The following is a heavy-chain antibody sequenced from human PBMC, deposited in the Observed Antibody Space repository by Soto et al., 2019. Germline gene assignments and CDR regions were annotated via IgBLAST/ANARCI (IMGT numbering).Heavy chain of an antibody. CDR3: ARRERAAGTDWWFDP. CDR1: GDSISSSNYY. D-gene: IGHD6-13*01. CDR2: MYNGGST. Sequence: SETLSLTCAVSGDSISSSNYYWGWIRQPPGKGLEWIGSMYNGGSTYYNPSLKSRVTISVDTSKNQFSLKLSSVTAADTAVYYCARRERAAGTDWWFDPWGQGTLVTVSS. V-gene: IGHV4-39*01. J-gene: IGHJ5*02.